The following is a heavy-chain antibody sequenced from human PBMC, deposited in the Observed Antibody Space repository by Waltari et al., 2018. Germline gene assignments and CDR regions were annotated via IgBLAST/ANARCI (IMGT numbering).Heavy chain of an antibody. V-gene: IGHV1-2*02. Sequence: QVQLVQSGAEVKKPGASGKVPCKASGYTFTGYHMPWVRQAPGQGLERMGWINPNSGGTNYAQKFQGRVTMTRDTSISTAYMELSRLRSDDTAVYYCARDGSIAARLFDYWGQGTLVTVSS. CDR3: ARDGSIAARLFDY. CDR2: INPNSGGT. D-gene: IGHD6-6*01. CDR1: GYTFTGYH. J-gene: IGHJ4*02.